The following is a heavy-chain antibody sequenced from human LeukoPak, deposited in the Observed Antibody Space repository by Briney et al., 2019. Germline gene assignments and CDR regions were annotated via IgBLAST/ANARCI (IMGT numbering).Heavy chain of an antibody. CDR1: GFTFSSYA. V-gene: IGHV3-23*01. Sequence: PGGSLRLSCAASGFTFSSYAMSWVRQAPGKGLEWVSAISGSGGSTYYADSVKGRFTISRDNSKNSLYLQMNSLRTEDTALYYCAKDTEGDYSNYGDYYMDVWGKGTTVTVSS. CDR3: AKDTEGDYSNYGDYYMDV. D-gene: IGHD4-11*01. J-gene: IGHJ6*03. CDR2: ISGSGGST.